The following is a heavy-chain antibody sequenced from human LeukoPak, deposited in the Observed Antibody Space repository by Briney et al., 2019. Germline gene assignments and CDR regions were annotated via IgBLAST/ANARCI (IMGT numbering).Heavy chain of an antibody. V-gene: IGHV3-23*01. CDR1: GFTFSSYA. J-gene: IGHJ3*02. D-gene: IGHD3-22*01. CDR3: AKAKTMTHDAFDI. CDR2: ISGSGGNT. Sequence: GGSLRLSCAASGFTFSSYAMSCVRQAPGKGLVWVSAISGSGGNTYYADSVKGRFTISRDNSKNTLYLQMNSLRAEDTAVYYCAKAKTMTHDAFDIWGQGTMVTVSS.